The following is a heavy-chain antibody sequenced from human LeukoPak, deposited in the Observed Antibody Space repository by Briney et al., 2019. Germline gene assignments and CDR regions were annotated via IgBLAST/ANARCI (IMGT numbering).Heavy chain of an antibody. CDR2: ISSSSSTI. Sequence: PGGSLKLSCAASGFTFGSYSMNWVRQAPGKGLEWVSYISSSSSTIYYADSVKGRFTISRDNAKNSLYLQMNSLRAEDTAVYYCARGRVITMVRGVLVYWGQGTLVTVSS. CDR1: GFTFGSYS. V-gene: IGHV3-48*01. CDR3: ARGRVITMVRGVLVY. D-gene: IGHD3-10*01. J-gene: IGHJ4*02.